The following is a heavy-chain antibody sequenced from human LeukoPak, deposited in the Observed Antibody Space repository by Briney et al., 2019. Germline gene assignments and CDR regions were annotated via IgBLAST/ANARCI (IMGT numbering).Heavy chain of an antibody. CDR2: IRYDGSNK. D-gene: IGHD3-9*01. V-gene: IGHV3-30*02. CDR3: ARDHHYDILTGPGTY. J-gene: IGHJ4*02. CDR1: GFTFSTYG. Sequence: GGSLRLSCPASGFTFSTYGMHWVRQAPGKGLEWVAFIRYDGSNKYYADSVKGRFTISRDNSKNTLYLQMGSLRAEDMAVYYCARDHHYDILTGPGTYWGQGTLVTVSS.